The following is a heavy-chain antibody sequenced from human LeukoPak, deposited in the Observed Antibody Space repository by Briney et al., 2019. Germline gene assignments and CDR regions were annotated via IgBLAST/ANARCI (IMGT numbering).Heavy chain of an antibody. D-gene: IGHD6-19*01. CDR1: GFSFSSYD. CDR2: IWYGGTNK. Sequence: PGGSLTLSCTASGFSFSSYDMHWVRQAPGKGLEWVAVIWYGGTNKYYADSVKCRFNINRDNYKHMLYLQMNSLSAEDTAVYFCARDPTQWHRAFDIWVQGTMVTVSS. J-gene: IGHJ3*02. CDR3: ARDPTQWHRAFDI. V-gene: IGHV3-33*01.